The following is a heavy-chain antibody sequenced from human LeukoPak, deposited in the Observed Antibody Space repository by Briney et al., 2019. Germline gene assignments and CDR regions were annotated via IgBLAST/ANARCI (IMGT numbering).Heavy chain of an antibody. Sequence: PGGSLRLSCAASGFTVSSNYMIWVRQAPGGGLEWVSVIYSGGGTYYADSVKGRFTISRDNSKSTLYLQMNSLRAEDTAVYYCAKDSRNYYFDYWGQGTLVIVSS. CDR1: GFTVSSNY. CDR2: IYSGGGT. J-gene: IGHJ4*02. V-gene: IGHV3-53*01. CDR3: AKDSRNYYFDY.